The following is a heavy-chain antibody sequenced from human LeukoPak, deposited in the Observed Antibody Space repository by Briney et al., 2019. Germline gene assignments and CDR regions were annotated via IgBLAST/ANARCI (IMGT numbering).Heavy chain of an antibody. D-gene: IGHD3-22*01. CDR2: IYYSGST. CDR1: GGSISSGGYY. V-gene: IGHV4-31*03. J-gene: IGHJ4*02. Sequence: SSQTLSLTCTVSGGSISSGGYYWSWIRQHPGKGLEWIGYIYYSGSTYYNPSLKSRVTISVDTSKNQFSLKLSSVTAADTAVYYCARWDSSGYSYYLDYWGQGTLVTVSS. CDR3: ARWDSSGYSYYLDY.